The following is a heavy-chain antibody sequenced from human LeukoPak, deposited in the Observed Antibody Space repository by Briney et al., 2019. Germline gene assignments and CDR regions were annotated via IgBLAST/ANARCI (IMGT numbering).Heavy chain of an antibody. CDR2: ISAYNGNT. CDR3: ARDPGIAAAGTRDSYYYGMDV. J-gene: IGHJ6*02. V-gene: IGHV1-18*01. CDR1: GYTFITYG. D-gene: IGHD6-13*01. Sequence: APVKVSCKASGYTFITYGVTWVRQAPGQGLEWMGWISAYNGNTNYAQKLQGRLTMTTDTSTSTAYMELRSLRSDDTAVYYCARDPGIAAAGTRDSYYYGMDVWGQGTTVTVSS.